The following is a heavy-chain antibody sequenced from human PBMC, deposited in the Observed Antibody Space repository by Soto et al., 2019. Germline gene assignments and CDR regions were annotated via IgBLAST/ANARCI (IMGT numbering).Heavy chain of an antibody. CDR3: ARDFGNYDFWSGYYNHDYFDY. CDR2: INPSGGST. D-gene: IGHD3-3*01. J-gene: IGHJ4*02. Sequence: QVQLVQSGAEVKKPGASVKVSCKASGYTFTSYYMHWVRQAPGQGLEWMGIINPSGGSTSYAQKFQGRVTMTRDTSTSPVYMELSSLRSEDTAVYYCARDFGNYDFWSGYYNHDYFDYWGQGTLVTVSS. CDR1: GYTFTSYY. V-gene: IGHV1-46*03.